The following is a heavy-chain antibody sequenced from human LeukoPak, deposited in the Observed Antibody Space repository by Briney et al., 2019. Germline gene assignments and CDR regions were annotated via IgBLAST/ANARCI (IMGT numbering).Heavy chain of an antibody. V-gene: IGHV4-39*01. D-gene: IGHD3-3*01. CDR3: AKHLRRRFFSKTLGFDP. J-gene: IGHJ5*02. CDR1: GGSISSNSYY. CDR2: IYYSGST. Sequence: SETLSLTCAVSGGSISSNSYYWGWIRQPPGKGLEWIGSIYYSGSTYYNPSLKSRVTISVDTSKNQFSLKLSSVTAADTAVYYCAKHLRRRFFSKTLGFDPWGQGTLVTVSS.